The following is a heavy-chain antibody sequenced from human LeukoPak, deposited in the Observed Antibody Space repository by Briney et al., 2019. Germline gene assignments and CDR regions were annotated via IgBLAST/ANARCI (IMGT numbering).Heavy chain of an antibody. CDR2: INHSGST. CDR1: GGSFSGYY. J-gene: IGHJ4*02. D-gene: IGHD6-19*01. CDR3: ARAAVSSGWYAY. V-gene: IGHV4-34*01. Sequence: SETLSLTCAVCGGSFSGYYRSWIRQPPGKGLEWIGEINHSGSTNYNPSLKSRVTISVDTSKNQFSLKLSSVTAADTAVYCCARAAVSSGWYAYWGQGTLVTVSS.